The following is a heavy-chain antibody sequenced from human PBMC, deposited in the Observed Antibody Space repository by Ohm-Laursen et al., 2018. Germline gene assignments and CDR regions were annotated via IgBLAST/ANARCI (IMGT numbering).Heavy chain of an antibody. V-gene: IGHV4-39*01. J-gene: IGHJ4*02. D-gene: IGHD1-1*01. CDR2: IYYTGST. CDR3: ARKTDWNHYYFDY. Sequence: SETLSLTWTVSGGSISSTSYYWGRIRQPPGKGLEWIGSIYYTGSTYFNPSLQSRVTISVDTSKNQFSLNLSSVTAADTAMYYCARKTDWNHYYFDYWGQGTLVTVSS. CDR1: GGSISSTSYY.